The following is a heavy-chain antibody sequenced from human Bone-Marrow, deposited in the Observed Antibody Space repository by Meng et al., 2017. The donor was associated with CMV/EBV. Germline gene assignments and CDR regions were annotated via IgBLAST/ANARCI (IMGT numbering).Heavy chain of an antibody. CDR2: INPNSGGT. D-gene: IGHD2-2*02. Sequence: ASVKVSCKASGYTFTGYYMHWVRQAPGQGLEWMGWINPNSGGTNYAQKFQGRVTMTRDTANSTAYMELSRLRSDDTAVYYCAVADIVVVPAAIRLYYCDYWGQGNLVNVDS. CDR1: GYTFTGYY. V-gene: IGHV1-2*02. J-gene: IGHJ4*02. CDR3: AVADIVVVPAAIRLYYCDY.